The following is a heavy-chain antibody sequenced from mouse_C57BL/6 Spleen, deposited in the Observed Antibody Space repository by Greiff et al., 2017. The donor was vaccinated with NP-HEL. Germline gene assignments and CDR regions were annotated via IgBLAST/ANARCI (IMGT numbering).Heavy chain of an antibody. CDR3: AGGSREAMDY. CDR2: INPNNGGT. V-gene: IGHV1-26*01. J-gene: IGHJ4*01. Sequence: EVQLQQSGPELVKPGASVKISCKASGYTFTDYYMNWVKQSHGKSLEWIGDINPNNGGTSYNQKFKGKATLTVDKSSSTAYMELRSLTSEDSAVYYGAGGSREAMDYWGQGTSVTVSS. D-gene: IGHD1-3*01. CDR1: GYTFTDYY.